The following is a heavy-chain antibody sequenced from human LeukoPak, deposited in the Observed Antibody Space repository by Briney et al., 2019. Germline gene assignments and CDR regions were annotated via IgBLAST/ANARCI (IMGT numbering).Heavy chain of an antibody. CDR1: GYTLTDYY. V-gene: IGHV1-2*02. J-gene: IGHJ4*02. D-gene: IGHD5-18*01. CDR2: INPNSGDT. CDR3: ARDPGYLPSDY. Sequence: ASVKVSCKASGYTLTDYYVHWVRQAPGQGLEWMGWINPNSGDTNYAQKFQGRVTMTRDTSISTAYMELSRLRFDDTAVYYCARDPGYLPSDYWGQGTLVTVSS.